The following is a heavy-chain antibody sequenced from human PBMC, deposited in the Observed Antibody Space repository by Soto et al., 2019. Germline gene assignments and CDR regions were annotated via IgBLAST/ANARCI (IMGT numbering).Heavy chain of an antibody. V-gene: IGHV4-59*08. CDR1: GGPMNNYY. CDR2: MGYNGFT. J-gene: IGHJ6*02. CDR3: ARQGFGELHGLVDV. Sequence: QVQLQESGPGLVKPSETLSLTCTISGGPMNNYYCSWFRQPRGQGLEWIGYMGYNGFTRYNPSLRRRVAISLDTAKYQFSLNLSSVTAADPALYYCARQGFGELHGLVDVWGQGITVTVSS. D-gene: IGHD3-10*01.